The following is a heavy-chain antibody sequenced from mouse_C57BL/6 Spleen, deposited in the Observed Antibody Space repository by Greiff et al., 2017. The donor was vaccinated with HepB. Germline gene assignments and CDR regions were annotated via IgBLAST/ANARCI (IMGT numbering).Heavy chain of an antibody. J-gene: IGHJ4*01. CDR1: GYTFTSYD. Sequence: VQLQQSGPELVKPGASVKLSCKASGYTFTSYDINWVKQRPGQGLEWIGWIYPRDGSTKYNEKFKGKATLTVDTSSSTAYMELHSLTSEDSAVYFSARYYGSSYNYAMDYWGQGTSVTVSS. CDR2: IYPRDGST. D-gene: IGHD1-1*01. CDR3: ARYYGSSYNYAMDY. V-gene: IGHV1-85*01.